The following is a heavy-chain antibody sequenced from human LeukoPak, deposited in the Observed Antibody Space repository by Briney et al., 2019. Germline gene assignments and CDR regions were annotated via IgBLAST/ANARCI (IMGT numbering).Heavy chain of an antibody. CDR2: ISGSGGST. J-gene: IGHJ4*02. V-gene: IGHV3-23*01. CDR3: AKDPGYCSGSSCYTPFDC. CDR1: GFTFSSYA. D-gene: IGHD2-15*01. Sequence: PGGSLRLSCTASGFTFSSYAMSWVRQAPGKGLEWVSAISGSGGSTYYADSVKGRFTISRDNSKNTLYLQMNSLRAEDTAVYYCAKDPGYCSGSSCYTPFDCWGQGTLVTVSS.